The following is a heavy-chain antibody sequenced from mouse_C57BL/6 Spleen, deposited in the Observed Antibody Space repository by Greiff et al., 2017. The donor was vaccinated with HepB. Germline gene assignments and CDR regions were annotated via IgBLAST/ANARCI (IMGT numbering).Heavy chain of an antibody. D-gene: IGHD3-2*02. CDR3: AREAAQAPFDY. CDR2: INYDGSST. J-gene: IGHJ2*01. Sequence: DVKLVESEGGLVQPGSSMKLSCTASGFTFSDYYMAWVRQVPEKGLEWVANINYDGSSTYYLDSLKSRFIISRDNAKNILYLQMSSLKSEDTATYYCAREAAQAPFDYWGQGTTLTVSS. V-gene: IGHV5-16*01. CDR1: GFTFSDYY.